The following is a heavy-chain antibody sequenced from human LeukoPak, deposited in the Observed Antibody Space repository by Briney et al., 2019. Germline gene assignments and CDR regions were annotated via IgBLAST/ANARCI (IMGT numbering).Heavy chain of an antibody. D-gene: IGHD1-1*01. CDR1: GFTFSSYS. CDR3: ARDLSQGATTDTLGYFDL. CDR2: ISSSGSYI. J-gene: IGHJ4*02. V-gene: IGHV3-21*01. Sequence: GGSLRLSCAASGFTFSSYSMNWVRQAPGKGLEWVSYISSSGSYIFYADSVKGRFTISRDNAQNSLSLQMNSLRADGTAVYYCARDLSQGATTDTLGYFDLWGQGALVTVSS.